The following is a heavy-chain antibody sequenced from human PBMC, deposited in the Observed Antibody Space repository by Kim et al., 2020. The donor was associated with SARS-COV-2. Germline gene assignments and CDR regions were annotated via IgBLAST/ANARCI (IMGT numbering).Heavy chain of an antibody. Sequence: GGSLRLSCSAYGFSFSNYAMHWFRQAPGKGLEYVSSISHDGRTTYYGDSVKGRFTISRDNSRNTLYLQMSSLRIEDTALYQCVRGGSIVVGAMRVPHFDNWGQGSLVTVSS. D-gene: IGHD3-22*01. CDR3: VRGGSIVVGAMRVPHFDN. V-gene: IGHV3-64D*09. J-gene: IGHJ4*02. CDR2: ISHDGRTT. CDR1: GFSFSNYA.